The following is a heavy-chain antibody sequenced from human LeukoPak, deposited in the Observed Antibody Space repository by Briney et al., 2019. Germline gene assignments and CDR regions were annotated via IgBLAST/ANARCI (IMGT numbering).Heavy chain of an antibody. D-gene: IGHD4-17*01. CDR3: ARAFPEVTTVWFDP. J-gene: IGHJ5*02. CDR2: IYISGST. Sequence: SETLSLTCSVSGVSINDHYWTWVRQRAGRGLEWIGHIYISGSTDYIPSLKSRVTLSVDMSKNQFSLRLTSVTAADTAVYYCARAFPEVTTVWFDPWGQGTLVTVSS. V-gene: IGHV4-4*07. CDR1: GVSINDHY.